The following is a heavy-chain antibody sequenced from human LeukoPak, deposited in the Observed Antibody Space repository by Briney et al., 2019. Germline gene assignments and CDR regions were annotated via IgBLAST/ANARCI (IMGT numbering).Heavy chain of an antibody. D-gene: IGHD3-22*01. CDR3: ARDRYDSSGYYYDGAVWFDP. CDR1: GGSISSYY. V-gene: IGHV4-59*12. J-gene: IGHJ5*02. CDR2: IYYSGST. Sequence: SESLSLTCTVSGGSISSYYWSWIRQPPGKGLEWIGYIYYSGSTNYNPSLKSRVTISVDTSKNQFSLKLSSATAADTAVYYCARDRYDSSGYYYDGAVWFDPWGQGTLVTVSS.